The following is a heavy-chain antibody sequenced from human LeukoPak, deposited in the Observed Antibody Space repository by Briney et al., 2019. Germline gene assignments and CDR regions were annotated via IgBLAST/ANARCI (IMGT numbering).Heavy chain of an antibody. V-gene: IGHV1-24*01. Sequence: ASVKVSCKVSGYTLTEFSMHWVRQAPGKGLEWMGGFDPEDGETIYAQKFQGRVTMTEDTSTDTAYMELSSLRSEDTAVYYCATKRIAAAGLVFDYWGQGTLVTVSS. J-gene: IGHJ4*02. CDR2: FDPEDGET. CDR3: ATKRIAAAGLVFDY. CDR1: GYTLTEFS. D-gene: IGHD6-13*01.